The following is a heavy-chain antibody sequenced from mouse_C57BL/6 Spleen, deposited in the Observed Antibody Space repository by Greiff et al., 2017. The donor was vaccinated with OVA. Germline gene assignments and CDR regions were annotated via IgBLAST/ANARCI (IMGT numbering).Heavy chain of an antibody. CDR3: VSPLTGTKIAY. CDR2: IRSKRNNYAT. Sequence: EVKLVGSGGGLVQPKGSLKLSCAASGFSFNNYAMNWVRPAPRKGLEWVARIRSKRNNYATYYADSVKDRFTISRDDSESMLYLQMNNLKTEDTAMYYCVSPLTGTKIAYWGQGTLVTVSA. V-gene: IGHV10-1*01. J-gene: IGHJ3*01. D-gene: IGHD4-1*01. CDR1: GFSFNNYA.